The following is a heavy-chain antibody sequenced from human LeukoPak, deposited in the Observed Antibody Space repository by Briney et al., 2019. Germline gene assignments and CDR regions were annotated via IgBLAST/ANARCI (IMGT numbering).Heavy chain of an antibody. CDR1: GGSISSYY. CDR3: ARGSNGDKSNN. V-gene: IGHV4-4*09. Sequence: TPSETLSLTCTVSGGSISSYYWSWIRQPPGKGLEWIGYIYTSGGTNYNPSLKSRVTISVDTSKNQFSLKLSSVTAADTAVYYCARGSNGDKSNNWGQGTLVTVSS. CDR2: IYTSGGT. D-gene: IGHD7-27*01. J-gene: IGHJ4*02.